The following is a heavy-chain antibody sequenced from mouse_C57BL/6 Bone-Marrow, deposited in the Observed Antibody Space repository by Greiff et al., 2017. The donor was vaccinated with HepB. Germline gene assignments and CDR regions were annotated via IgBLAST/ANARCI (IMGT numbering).Heavy chain of an antibody. Sequence: QVQLKESGPELVKPGASVKISCKASGYAFSSSWMNWVKQRPGKGLEWIGRIYPGDGDTNYNGKFKGKATLTADKSSSTAYMQLSSLTSEDSAVYFCARPSPDYGSSGDYWGQGTTLTVSS. CDR1: GYAFSSSW. CDR3: ARPSPDYGSSGDY. CDR2: IYPGDGDT. J-gene: IGHJ2*01. D-gene: IGHD1-1*01. V-gene: IGHV1-82*01.